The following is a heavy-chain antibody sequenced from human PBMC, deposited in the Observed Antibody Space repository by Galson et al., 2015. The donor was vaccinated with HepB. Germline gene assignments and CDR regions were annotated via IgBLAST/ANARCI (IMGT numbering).Heavy chain of an antibody. CDR2: IRGSGDSK. D-gene: IGHD6-13*01. CDR3: ARGPSSSWSLFDY. J-gene: IGHJ4*02. V-gene: IGHV3-23*01. CDR1: GFTFSSYA. Sequence: SLRLSCAASGFTFSSYAMRWVRQAPGKGLEWVSAIRGSGDSKYSADSVKGRFTISRDNSKNTLYLQMNSLRADDTAVYYCARGPSSSWSLFDYWGQGTLVTVSS.